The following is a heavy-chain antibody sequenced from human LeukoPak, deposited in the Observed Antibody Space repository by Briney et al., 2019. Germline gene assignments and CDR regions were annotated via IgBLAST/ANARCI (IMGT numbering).Heavy chain of an antibody. D-gene: IGHD6-13*01. J-gene: IGHJ6*03. CDR1: EFPVGSNY. CDR2: IYSGGST. V-gene: IGHV3-66*01. CDR3: ARDHIAAGGTANYYYYYYMDV. Sequence: PGGSLRLSCAASEFPVGSNYMTWVRQAPGKGLEWVSLIYSGGSTYYADSVKGRFTISRDNSKNTLYLQMNSLRAEDTAVYYCARDHIAAGGTANYYYYYYMDVWGKGTTVTISS.